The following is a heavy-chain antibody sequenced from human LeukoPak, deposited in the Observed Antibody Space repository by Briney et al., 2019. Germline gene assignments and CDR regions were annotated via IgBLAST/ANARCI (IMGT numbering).Heavy chain of an antibody. Sequence: GGSLRLSCAASGFTVSSNYMSWVRQAPGKGLEWVSVIYSGGSTYYADSVKGRFTISRDNHKNALHLQMNSLRAEDTAIYYCAKEGGYSSTWYWGQGTLVTVSS. D-gene: IGHD6-13*01. CDR2: IYSGGST. CDR3: AKEGGYSSTWY. V-gene: IGHV3-53*01. CDR1: GFTVSSNY. J-gene: IGHJ4*02.